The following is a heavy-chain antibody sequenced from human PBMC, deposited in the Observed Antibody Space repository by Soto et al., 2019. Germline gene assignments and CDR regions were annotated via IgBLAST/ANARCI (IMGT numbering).Heavy chain of an antibody. CDR2: INPNSGGT. CDR3: ARGESSGWYDQLWGLFDY. CDR1: GYTFTGYY. J-gene: IGHJ4*02. D-gene: IGHD6-19*01. Sequence: QVQLVQSGAEVKKPGASVKVSCKASGYTFTGYYMHWVRQAPGQGLEWMGWINPNSGGTNYEQKFQGRVTMTRDTSISTAYMELSRLRSDDTAVYYCARGESSGWYDQLWGLFDYWGQGTLVTVSS. V-gene: IGHV1-2*02.